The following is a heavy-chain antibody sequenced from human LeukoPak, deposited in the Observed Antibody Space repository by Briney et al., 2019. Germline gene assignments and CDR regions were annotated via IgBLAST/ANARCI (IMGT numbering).Heavy chain of an antibody. D-gene: IGHD5-18*01. CDR2: INHSGST. J-gene: IGHJ4*02. CDR1: GGSFSGYY. CDR3: ASPPTRGYSYGPFDC. V-gene: IGHV4-34*01. Sequence: SETLSLTCAVYGGSFSGYYWSWIRQPPGKGLEWIGEINHSGSTNYNPSLKSRVTISVDTSKNQFSLKLSSVTAADTAVYYCASPPTRGYSYGPFDCWGQGTLVTVSS.